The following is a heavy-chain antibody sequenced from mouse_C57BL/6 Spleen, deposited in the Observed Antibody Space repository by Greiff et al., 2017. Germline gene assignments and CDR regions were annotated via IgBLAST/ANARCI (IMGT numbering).Heavy chain of an antibody. CDR2: IYPSDSET. J-gene: IGHJ2*01. CDR3: ARGTTVVGYY. D-gene: IGHD1-1*01. V-gene: IGHV1-61*01. Sequence: QVQLQQPGAELVRPGSSVKLSCKASGYTFTSYWMDWVKQRPGQGLEWIGNIYPSDSETHYNQKFKDKATLTVDKSSSTAYMQLSSLTSEDSAVYYCARGTTVVGYYWGQGTTLTVSS. CDR1: GYTFTSYW.